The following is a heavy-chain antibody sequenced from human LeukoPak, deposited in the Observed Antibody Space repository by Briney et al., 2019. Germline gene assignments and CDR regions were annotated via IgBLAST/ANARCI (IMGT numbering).Heavy chain of an antibody. CDR2: INPDSGDT. V-gene: IGHV1-2*02. Sequence: ASVKVSCKASGYTFTGYYIHWVRQAPGQGLEWMGWINPDSGDTKYAQKFQGRVSMTRDTSISTAYMELSSLTSDDTAVYYCASDGPTAAITGIGYWGQGTLVTVSS. CDR3: ASDGPTAAITGIGY. J-gene: IGHJ4*02. CDR1: GYTFTGYY. D-gene: IGHD1-20*01.